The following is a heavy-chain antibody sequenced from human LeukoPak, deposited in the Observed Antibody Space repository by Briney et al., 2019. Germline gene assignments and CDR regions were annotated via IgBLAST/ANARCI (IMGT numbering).Heavy chain of an antibody. CDR1: GGSISSYY. CDR2: IYYSGST. V-gene: IGHV4-59*01. Sequence: PSETLSLTCTVSGGSISSYYWSWIRQPPGKGLEWIGYIYYSGSTNYNPSLKSRVTISVDTSKNQFSLKLSSVTAADTAVYYCASSSWYLRRYFGLWGRGTLVTVSS. J-gene: IGHJ2*01. D-gene: IGHD6-13*01. CDR3: ASSSWYLRRYFGL.